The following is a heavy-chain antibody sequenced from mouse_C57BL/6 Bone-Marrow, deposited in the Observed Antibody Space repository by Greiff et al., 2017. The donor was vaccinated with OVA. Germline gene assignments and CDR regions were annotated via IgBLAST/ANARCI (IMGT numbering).Heavy chain of an antibody. V-gene: IGHV1-26*01. CDR1: GYTFTDYY. J-gene: IGHJ3*01. Sequence: EVQLQQSGPELVKPGASVKISCKASGYTFTDYYMNWVKQSHGKSLEWIGDINPNNGGTSYNQKFKGKATLTVDKSSSTAYMELRSLTSEDSAVYYCAREGNGAWFAYWGQGTLVTVSA. CDR3: AREGNGAWFAY. CDR2: INPNNGGT.